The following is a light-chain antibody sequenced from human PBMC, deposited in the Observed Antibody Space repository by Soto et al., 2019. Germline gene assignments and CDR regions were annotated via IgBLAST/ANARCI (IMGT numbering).Light chain of an antibody. CDR1: QSVSSY. CDR3: QQRSNWPPGYT. V-gene: IGKV3-11*01. CDR2: DAA. J-gene: IGKJ2*01. Sequence: EIVLTQSPATLSLSPGERATLSCRASQSVSSYLAWYQQKPGQAPRLLTYDAANRATGIPARFSGSGSGTDFTLTISSLGPEDFAVYYWQQRSNWPPGYTFGQGTKVEIK.